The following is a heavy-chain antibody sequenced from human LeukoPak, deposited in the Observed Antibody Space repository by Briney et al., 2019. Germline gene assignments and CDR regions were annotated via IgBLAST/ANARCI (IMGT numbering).Heavy chain of an antibody. CDR1: GFTFSSYG. Sequence: GMSLRLSCAASGFTFSSYGMLWLRQAPGKGLEGVADIWYDGTNKYYTDSVKGRFTISRDNSKNTLYLQMNSLRAEDTAVCYCARVNTQMDVWGQRTTVTVSS. V-gene: IGHV3-33*01. J-gene: IGHJ6*02. CDR3: ARVNTQMDV. D-gene: IGHD2-2*02. CDR2: IWYDGTNK.